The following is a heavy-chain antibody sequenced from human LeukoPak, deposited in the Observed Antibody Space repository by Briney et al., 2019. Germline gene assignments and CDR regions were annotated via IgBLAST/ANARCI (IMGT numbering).Heavy chain of an antibody. D-gene: IGHD2-21*02. V-gene: IGHV1-69*05. Sequence: ASVKVSCKASGGTFSSYAISWVRQAPGQGLEWMGRFIPIFGTANYAQKFQGRVTITTDESTSTAYMELSSLRSEDTAVYYCAAECGGDCYSGWFDPWGQGTLVTVSS. CDR1: GGTFSSYA. CDR3: AAECGGDCYSGWFDP. J-gene: IGHJ5*02. CDR2: FIPIFGTA.